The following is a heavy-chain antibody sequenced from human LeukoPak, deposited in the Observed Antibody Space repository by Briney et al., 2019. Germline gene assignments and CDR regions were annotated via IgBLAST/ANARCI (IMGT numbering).Heavy chain of an antibody. J-gene: IGHJ1*01. CDR1: GGSFSGYY. D-gene: IGHD2-15*01. V-gene: IGHV4-39*01. Sequence: KPSETLSLTCAVYGGSFSGYYWGWIRQPPGKGLEWIGSIYYSGSTYYNPSLKSRVTISVDTSKNQFSLKLSSVTAADTAVYYCARRGSGQNFEAYFQHWGQGTLVTVSS. CDR3: ARRGSGQNFEAYFQH. CDR2: IYYSGST.